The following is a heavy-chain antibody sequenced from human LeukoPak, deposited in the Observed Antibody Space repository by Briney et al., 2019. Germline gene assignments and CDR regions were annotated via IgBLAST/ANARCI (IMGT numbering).Heavy chain of an antibody. CDR1: GYTFTSYD. D-gene: IGHD6-6*01. J-gene: IGHJ5*02. CDR3: ARGVSSSREDTFDP. V-gene: IGHV1-8*02. CDR2: MNPNSGNT. Sequence: ASVKVSCKASGYTFTSYDINWVRQATGQGLEWMGWMNPNSGNTGYAQKFQGRVTMTRNTSISTAYMELSSLRSEDTAVYYCARGVSSSREDTFDPWGQGTLVTVSS.